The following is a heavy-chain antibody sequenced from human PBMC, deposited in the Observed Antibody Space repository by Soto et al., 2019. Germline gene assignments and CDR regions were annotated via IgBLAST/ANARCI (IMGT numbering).Heavy chain of an antibody. CDR2: IIPIFGTP. J-gene: IGHJ4*02. CDR3: XRXXXXXXSGNYYNRIDF. V-gene: IGHV1-69*01. Sequence: QVQLVQSGAEVKKPGSSVKVSRKASGGIFSTYAISWLRQAPGQGLEWMGGIIPIFGTPNYAQRFQGRVTITADESTSTAYMELSRXXXXXXXVYXXXRXXXXXXSGNYYNRIDFWGQGTLVTVSS. D-gene: IGHD3-10*01. CDR1: GGIFSTYA.